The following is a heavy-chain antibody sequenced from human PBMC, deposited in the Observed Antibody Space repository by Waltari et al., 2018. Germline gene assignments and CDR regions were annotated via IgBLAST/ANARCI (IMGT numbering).Heavy chain of an antibody. CDR2: IYPGDSDT. J-gene: IGHJ3*02. V-gene: IGHV5-51*03. Sequence: EVQLVQSGAEVKQPGESLKISCQGSGYSFTSYWIGWVRQMPGKGREWMGIIYPGDSDTRYSPSFQGQVTISADKSISTAYLQWSSLKASDTAMYYCARGPNGSSWLNDAFDIWGQGTMVTVSS. CDR1: GYSFTSYW. D-gene: IGHD6-13*01. CDR3: ARGPNGSSWLNDAFDI.